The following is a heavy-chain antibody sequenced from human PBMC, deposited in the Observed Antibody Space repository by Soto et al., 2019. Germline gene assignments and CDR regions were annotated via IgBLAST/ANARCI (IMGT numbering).Heavy chain of an antibody. CDR2: ISYDGSNK. Sequence: GGSLRLSCAASGFTFSSYGMHWVRQAPGKGLEWVAVISYDGSNKYYADSVKGRFTISRDNSKNTLYLQMNSLRAEDTAVYYCAKSDSGYDWANYFDYWGQGTLVTVSS. D-gene: IGHD5-12*01. CDR3: AKSDSGYDWANYFDY. CDR1: GFTFSSYG. J-gene: IGHJ4*02. V-gene: IGHV3-30*18.